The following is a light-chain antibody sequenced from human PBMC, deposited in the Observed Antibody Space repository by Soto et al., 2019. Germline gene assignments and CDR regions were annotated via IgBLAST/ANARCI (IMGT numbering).Light chain of an antibody. V-gene: IGKV1-5*01. CDR1: QSIGRF. J-gene: IGKJ1*01. Sequence: DIQMTQSPSTLSASVGDRVTITCRASQSIGRFLAWYQHQPGKAPKLLIYDASTLESWVPSRFSGTGSGTEFTFSITSLQHEDFGTYFCQQCYMGWTFGQGTKVDFK. CDR2: DAS. CDR3: QQCYMGWT.